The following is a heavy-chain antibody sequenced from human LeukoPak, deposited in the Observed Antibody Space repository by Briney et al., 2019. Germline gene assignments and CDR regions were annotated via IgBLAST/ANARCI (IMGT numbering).Heavy chain of an antibody. CDR2: IYYSGST. V-gene: IGHV4-59*01. Sequence: SETLSHTCTVSGVSISSYCWSWIRQPPGKGLEWIGYIYYSGSTNYSPSLKSRVTVSEDTSKNQLSLKVTSVTAADTAVYYCARGRYGDYGFDYWGQGTLVTVSS. CDR3: ARGRYGDYGFDY. CDR1: GVSISSYC. J-gene: IGHJ4*02. D-gene: IGHD4-17*01.